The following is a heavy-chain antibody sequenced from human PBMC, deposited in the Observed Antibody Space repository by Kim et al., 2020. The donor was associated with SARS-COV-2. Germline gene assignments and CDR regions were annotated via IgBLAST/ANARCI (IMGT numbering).Heavy chain of an antibody. CDR3: ARRGAVAGNPVYDY. J-gene: IGHJ4*02. D-gene: IGHD6-19*01. Sequence: NPSLKRRITIAVDTSKNQFSLNLSSVTAADTAVYYCARRGAVAGNPVYDYWGQGTLATVSS. V-gene: IGHV4-39*01.